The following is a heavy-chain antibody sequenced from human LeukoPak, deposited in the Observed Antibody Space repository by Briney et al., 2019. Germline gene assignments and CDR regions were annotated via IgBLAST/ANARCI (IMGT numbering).Heavy chain of an antibody. V-gene: IGHV4-59*01. D-gene: IGHD1-26*01. CDR2: IYYSGST. CDR3: ARVENIYDSGSEYYFAY. Sequence: PSETLSLTCTVSGGSTSSYHWSWIPQPPGKGLEWIGDIYYSGSTNYNPSLKSRVTISVATSKNQFSLKLSSVHAADMAVYYCARVENIYDSGSEYYFAYWGQGTLVTVSS. J-gene: IGHJ4*02. CDR1: GGSTSSYH.